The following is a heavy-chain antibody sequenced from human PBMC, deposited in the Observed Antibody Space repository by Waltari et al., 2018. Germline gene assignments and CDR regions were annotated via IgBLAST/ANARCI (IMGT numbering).Heavy chain of an antibody. J-gene: IGHJ5*02. CDR2: IHHSGTT. Sequence: QVHLQESGPGLVKPSETLSLTCEVSGGSIISYYWTWIRQSPGKGLEWIGYIHHSGTTKYNPSLKMRVTLSLDTSKNQLALRLTSVTAADTAVYYCARGQYLVDPWGQGTLVTVSS. CDR1: GGSIISYY. D-gene: IGHD3-9*01. V-gene: IGHV4-59*01. CDR3: ARGQYLVDP.